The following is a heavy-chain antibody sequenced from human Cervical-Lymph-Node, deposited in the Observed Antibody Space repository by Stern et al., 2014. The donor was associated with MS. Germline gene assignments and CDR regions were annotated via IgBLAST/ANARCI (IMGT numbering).Heavy chain of an antibody. CDR3: AKPLYHSYGMDV. CDR1: GFTLDDYA. D-gene: IGHD3-16*01. CDR2: ISWNSGKI. V-gene: IGHV3-9*01. Sequence: VQLVESGGGLVQPGRSLRLSCEASGFTLDDYALHWVRQGPGKGLEGVSGISWNSGKIGYADSVKGRFTISRDNAKNSLYLQMNSLRAEDTALYYCAKPLYHSYGMDVWGQGTTVTVSS. J-gene: IGHJ6*02.